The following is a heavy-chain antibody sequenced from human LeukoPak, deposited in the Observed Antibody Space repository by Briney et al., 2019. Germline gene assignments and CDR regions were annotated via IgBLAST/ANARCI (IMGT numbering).Heavy chain of an antibody. CDR1: GFTFSSYW. Sequence: PGGSLRLSCAASGFTFSSYWMHWVRQAPGKGLVWVSRINSDGSSTSYADSVKGRFTISRDNANNSLYLQMNSLRAEDTAVYYCARVGRSSRHDGFDIWGQGTMVTVSS. D-gene: IGHD6-13*01. CDR3: ARVGRSSRHDGFDI. J-gene: IGHJ3*02. V-gene: IGHV3-74*01. CDR2: INSDGSST.